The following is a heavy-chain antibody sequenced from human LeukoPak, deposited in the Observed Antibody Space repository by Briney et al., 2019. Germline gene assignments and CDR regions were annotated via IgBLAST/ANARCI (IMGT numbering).Heavy chain of an antibody. V-gene: IGHV3-30-3*01. J-gene: IGHJ4*02. Sequence: GGSLRLSCAAYGFTFSSYAMHWVRQAPGKGLEWVAVISYDGSNKYYADSVKGRFTISRDNSKNTLYLQMNSLRAEDTAVYYCARNFYFDYWGQGTLVTVSS. CDR2: ISYDGSNK. CDR1: GFTFSSYA. CDR3: ARNFYFDY.